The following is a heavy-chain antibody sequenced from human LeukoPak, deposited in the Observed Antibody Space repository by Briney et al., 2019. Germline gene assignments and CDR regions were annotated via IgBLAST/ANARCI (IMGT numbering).Heavy chain of an antibody. V-gene: IGHV4-39*07. CDR2: VYYTGST. Sequence: SETLSLTCTVSGDSINSSSYYWGWIRQPPGKGLEWIGTVYYTGSTYYDPSLKSPVTISLDTSKNQFSLRLSSVTAADTAVYYCARGRRVYDYLWGSYRPNWFVPWGQGSLVAVSS. CDR1: GDSINSSSYY. J-gene: IGHJ5*02. CDR3: ARGRRVYDYLWGSYRPNWFVP. D-gene: IGHD3-16*02.